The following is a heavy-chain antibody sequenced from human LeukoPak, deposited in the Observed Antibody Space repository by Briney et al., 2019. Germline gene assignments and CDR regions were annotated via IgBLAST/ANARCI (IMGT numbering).Heavy chain of an antibody. CDR2: ISGSGGST. CDR3: ARRSGIAVAGAFDY. V-gene: IGHV3-23*01. D-gene: IGHD6-19*01. J-gene: IGHJ4*02. Sequence: GGSLRLSCAASGFTFSSYAMSWVRQAPGKGLEWVSAISGSGGSTYCADSVKGRFTISRDNSKNTLYLQMNSLRAEDTAVYYCARRSGIAVAGAFDYWGQGTLVTVSS. CDR1: GFTFSSYA.